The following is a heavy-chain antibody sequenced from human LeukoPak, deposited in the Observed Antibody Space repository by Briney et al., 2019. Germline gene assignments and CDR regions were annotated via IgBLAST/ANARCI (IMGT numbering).Heavy chain of an antibody. CDR1: GFTFSSYG. J-gene: IGHJ3*02. Sequence: PGGSLRLSCAASGFTFSSYGMSWVRQAPGKGLEWVSAISGSGGSTYYADSVEGRFTISRDNAKNSLYLQMNSLRAEDTAVYYCARDLIIWGASLLGAFDIWGQGTMVTVSS. CDR3: ARDLIIWGASLLGAFDI. D-gene: IGHD3-16*01. CDR2: ISGSGGST. V-gene: IGHV3-23*01.